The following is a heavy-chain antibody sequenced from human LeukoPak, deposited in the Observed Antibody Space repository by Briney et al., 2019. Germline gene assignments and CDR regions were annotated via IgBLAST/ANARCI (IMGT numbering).Heavy chain of an antibody. CDR2: IYYSGST. CDR1: GGSISSGDYY. D-gene: IGHD6-6*01. J-gene: IGHJ4*02. Sequence: SETLSLTCIVSGGSISSGDYYWNWIRQPPGKGLEWIGYIYYSGSTYYNPSLKSRLTISVDTSKNQFSLRLSSVPAADTAVYYCARVAVVAARPGSVDYWGKGTLVTVSS. V-gene: IGHV4-30-4*08. CDR3: ARVAVVAARPGSVDY.